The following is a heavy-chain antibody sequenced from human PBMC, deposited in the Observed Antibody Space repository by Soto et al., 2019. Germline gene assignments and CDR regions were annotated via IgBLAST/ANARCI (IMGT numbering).Heavy chain of an antibody. CDR1: EFTFTAYA. Sequence: GGSLRLSCEASEFTFTAYAMTWVRQAPGKGLEWVSSIRSSGGYTYYADSVKGRFTISRDNSKSTLYLQMNSLRAEDTAIYYCAKGRYYYGSGSYYNDAFDIWGQGTMVTVSS. D-gene: IGHD3-10*01. J-gene: IGHJ3*02. V-gene: IGHV3-23*01. CDR3: AKGRYYYGSGSYYNDAFDI. CDR2: IRSSGGYT.